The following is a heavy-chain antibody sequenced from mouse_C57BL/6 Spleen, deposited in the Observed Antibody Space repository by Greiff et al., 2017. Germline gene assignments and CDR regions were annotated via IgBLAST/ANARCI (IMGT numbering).Heavy chain of an antibody. CDR2: ISYDGSN. J-gene: IGHJ1*03. Sequence: VQLKESGPGLVKPSQSLSLTCSVTGYSITSGYYWNWIRQFPGNKLEWMGYISYDGSNNYNPSLKNRISITRDTSKNQFFLKLNSVTTEDTATYYCARVTGLDWYFDVWGTGTTVTVSS. V-gene: IGHV3-6*01. CDR3: ARVTGLDWYFDV. D-gene: IGHD4-1*01. CDR1: GYSITSGYY.